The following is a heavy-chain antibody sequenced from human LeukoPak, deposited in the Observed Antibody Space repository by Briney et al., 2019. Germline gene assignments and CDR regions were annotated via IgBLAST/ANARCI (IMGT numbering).Heavy chain of an antibody. CDR2: IIPIFGTA. D-gene: IGHD1-26*01. CDR1: GGTFSSYA. J-gene: IGHJ6*03. Sequence: VASVKVSCKASGGTFSSYAISWVRQAPGQGLEWMGGIIPIFGTANYAQKFQGRVTITADESTSTAYMELSSLRSEDTAVYYCARMVGRGYYYYYMDVWGKGTTVTVSS. CDR3: ARMVGRGYYYYYMDV. V-gene: IGHV1-69*01.